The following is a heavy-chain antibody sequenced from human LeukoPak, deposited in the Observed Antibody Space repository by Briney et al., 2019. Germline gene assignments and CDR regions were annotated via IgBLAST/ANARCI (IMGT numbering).Heavy chain of an antibody. Sequence: SETLSLTCAVYGGSFSGYYWSWIRQPPGKGLEWIGYIYYSGSTNYNPSLKSRVTISVDTSKNHFSLKMNSVTAADTAVYYCARGFSSTTWFDYWGQGILVTVSS. CDR1: GGSFSGYY. V-gene: IGHV4-59*01. J-gene: IGHJ4*02. CDR2: IYYSGST. D-gene: IGHD2/OR15-2a*01. CDR3: ARGFSSTTWFDY.